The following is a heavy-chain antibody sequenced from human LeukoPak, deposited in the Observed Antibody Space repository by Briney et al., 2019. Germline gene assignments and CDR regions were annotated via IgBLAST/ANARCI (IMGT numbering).Heavy chain of an antibody. CDR1: GFTLSSYA. Sequence: TGGSLRLSCAASGFTLSSYAMHWVRQAPGKGLEWVAVISYDGSNKYYADSVKGRFTISRDNSKNTLYLQMNSLRAEDTAVYYCARDHSSSWSFQHWGQGTLVTVSS. D-gene: IGHD6-13*01. J-gene: IGHJ1*01. CDR2: ISYDGSNK. V-gene: IGHV3-30-3*01. CDR3: ARDHSSSWSFQH.